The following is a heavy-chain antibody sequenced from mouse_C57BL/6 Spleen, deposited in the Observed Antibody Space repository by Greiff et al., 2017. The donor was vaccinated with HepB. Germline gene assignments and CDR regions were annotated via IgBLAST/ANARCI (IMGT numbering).Heavy chain of an antibody. CDR2: IRNKANGYTT. CDR3: ARYGVGRGFDY. CDR1: GFTFTDYY. V-gene: IGHV7-3*01. Sequence: DVMLVESGGGLVQPGGSLSLSCAASGFTFTDYYMSWVRQPPGKALEWLGFIRNKANGYTTEYSASVKGRFTISRDNSQSILYLQMNALRAEDSATYYCARYGVGRGFDYWGQGTTLTVSS. J-gene: IGHJ2*01. D-gene: IGHD1-1*02.